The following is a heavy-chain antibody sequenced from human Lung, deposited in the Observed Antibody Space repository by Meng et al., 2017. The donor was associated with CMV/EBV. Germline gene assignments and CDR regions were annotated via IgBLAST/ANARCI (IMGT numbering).Heavy chain of an antibody. D-gene: IGHD3-3*01. J-gene: IGHJ6*02. CDR3: ARIFPSDYYKYDMDV. Sequence: SCTVSGASISINTYFWDWIRQPPGKGLEWIGSISYGGSTYYNSSLKSRVRISLDTSKSQLTLKLSSVTAADTAVYYCARIFPSDYYKYDMDVWGQGTTVTVSS. V-gene: IGHV4-39*06. CDR1: GASISINTYF. CDR2: ISYGGST.